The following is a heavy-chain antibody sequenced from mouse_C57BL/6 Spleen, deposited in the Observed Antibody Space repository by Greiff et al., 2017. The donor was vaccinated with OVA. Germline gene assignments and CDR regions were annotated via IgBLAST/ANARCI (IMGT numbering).Heavy chain of an antibody. J-gene: IGHJ4*01. CDR3: TRDTVVGAMDY. CDR2: ISSGGDYS. V-gene: IGHV5-9-1*02. D-gene: IGHD1-1*01. CDR1: GFTFSSYA. Sequence: EVQLVESGAGLVKPGGSLKLSCAASGFTFSSYAMSWVRQTPEKRLEWVAYISSGGDYSYYADTVKGRFTISRDNARNTLYLQMSSLKSEDTAMYYCTRDTVVGAMDYWGQGTSVTVSS.